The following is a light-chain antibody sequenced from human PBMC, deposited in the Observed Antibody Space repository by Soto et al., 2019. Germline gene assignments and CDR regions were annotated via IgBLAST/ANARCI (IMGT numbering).Light chain of an antibody. Sequence: EIVLTQSPATLSLSPGERDTLSCRASQSVGSYLAWYRQKPGQAPRLLISGASNRAPGIPARFSGSGSGTEFTLTISSLEPEDFAVYYCQQRNDWPPTWTFGQGT. CDR2: GAS. V-gene: IGKV3-11*01. CDR3: QQRNDWPPTWT. J-gene: IGKJ1*01. CDR1: QSVGSY.